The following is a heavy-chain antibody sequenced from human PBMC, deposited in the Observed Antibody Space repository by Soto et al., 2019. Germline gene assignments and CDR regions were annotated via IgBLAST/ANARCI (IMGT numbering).Heavy chain of an antibody. J-gene: IGHJ4*02. CDR2: IYWDDDK. CDR1: GFSLSTSEVA. CDR3: VRDSSGYYGFDY. Sequence: QITLKESGPPLVKPTQTLTLTCTFSGFSLSTSEVAVGWIRQPPGKALEWVALIYWDDDKRYSPSLKSRLTIXKXNSKNQVVLTMTNMDPVDTGTYYCVRDSSGYYGFDYWGQGTLVTVSS. V-gene: IGHV2-5*04. D-gene: IGHD3-22*01.